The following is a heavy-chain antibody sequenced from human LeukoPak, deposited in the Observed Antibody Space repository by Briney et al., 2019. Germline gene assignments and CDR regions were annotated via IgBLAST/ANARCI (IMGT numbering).Heavy chain of an antibody. Sequence: SQTLSLTCAISGDSVSSNSAAWNWIKQSPSRGLEWLGRTYYRSKWYNDYAVSVKRRITINPDTSKDQFSLQLNSVTPEDTAVYYCARDYYDSSGYPIPLDYWGQGTLVTVSS. V-gene: IGHV6-1*01. J-gene: IGHJ4*02. D-gene: IGHD3-22*01. CDR3: ARDYYDSSGYPIPLDY. CDR1: GDSVSSNSAA. CDR2: TYYRSKWYN.